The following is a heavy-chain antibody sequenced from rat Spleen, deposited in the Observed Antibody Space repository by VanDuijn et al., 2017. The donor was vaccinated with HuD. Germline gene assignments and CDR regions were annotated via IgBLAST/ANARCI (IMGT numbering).Heavy chain of an antibody. J-gene: IGHJ4*01. V-gene: IGHV2S63*01. D-gene: IGHD1-2*01. CDR3: TGSYYYSSYIYGPHYYVMDA. Sequence: VQLKESGPGLVQPSQTLSLTCTVSGFSLTDYSVHWVRQPPGKGLEWMGVMWSGGSTAYNSALKSRRSISRDTSKSQVFLKINNRQTEDTSIYYCTGSYYYSSYIYGPHYYVMDAWGQGASVTVSS. CDR1: GFSLTDYS. CDR2: MWSGGST.